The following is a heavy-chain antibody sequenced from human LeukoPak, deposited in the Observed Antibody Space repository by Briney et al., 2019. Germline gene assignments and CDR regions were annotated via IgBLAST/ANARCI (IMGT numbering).Heavy chain of an antibody. D-gene: IGHD3-3*01. CDR2: IYTSGST. V-gene: IGHV4-4*07. CDR3: ARDLGVVTTNDAFDI. Sequence: SETLSLTCTVSGGSISSYYCSWIRQPAGKGLEWIGRIYTSGSTNYNPSLKSRVTMSVDTSKNQFSLKLSSVTAADTAVYYCARDLGVVTTNDAFDIWGQGTMVTVSS. J-gene: IGHJ3*02. CDR1: GGSISSYY.